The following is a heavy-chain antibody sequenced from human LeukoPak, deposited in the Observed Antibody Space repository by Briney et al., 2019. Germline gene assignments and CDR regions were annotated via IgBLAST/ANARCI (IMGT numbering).Heavy chain of an antibody. CDR2: IKQDGSEK. V-gene: IGHV3-7*03. D-gene: IGHD6-13*01. CDR1: GFTFRIYC. Sequence: GGSLRLSCAASGFTFRIYCMSWVRQAPGKGLEWVANIKQDGSEKYYVDSVKGRFTISRDNAKNSLYLQMNSLRAEDTALYYCARGSGSSWYFYFDYWGQGTLVTVSS. J-gene: IGHJ4*02. CDR3: ARGSGSSWYFYFDY.